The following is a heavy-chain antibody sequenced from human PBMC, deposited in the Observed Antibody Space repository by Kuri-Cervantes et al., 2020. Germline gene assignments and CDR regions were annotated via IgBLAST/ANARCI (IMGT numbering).Heavy chain of an antibody. CDR1: GYNFTNYW. Sequence: GGSLRLSCQGSGYNFTNYWIAWVRQMPGKGLEWMGIIDPGDSDAGYSPSFQGQVTISADKSISTAYLQWSSLKASDTAIYYCARRGVGGSGFLEFWGQGTLVTVSS. CDR2: IDPGDSDA. CDR3: ARRGVGGSGFLEF. V-gene: IGHV5-51*01. D-gene: IGHD3-22*01. J-gene: IGHJ4*02.